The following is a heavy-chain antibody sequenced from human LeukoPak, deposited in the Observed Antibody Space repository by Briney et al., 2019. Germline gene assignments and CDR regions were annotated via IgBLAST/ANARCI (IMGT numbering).Heavy chain of an antibody. V-gene: IGHV6-1*01. D-gene: IGHD3-10*01. CDR1: GDSVSGSPAV. J-gene: IGHJ4*02. CDR2: AYYRSKWYI. CDR3: ARGAVRGGTNFDY. Sequence: SQTLSLTCAISGDSVSGSPAVWNWISQSPSRGLEWLGRAYYRSKWYIDYAVSVKGRITITPDTSKNQFSLQLNSVTPEDTAVYYCARGAVRGGTNFDYWGQGTLVTVSS.